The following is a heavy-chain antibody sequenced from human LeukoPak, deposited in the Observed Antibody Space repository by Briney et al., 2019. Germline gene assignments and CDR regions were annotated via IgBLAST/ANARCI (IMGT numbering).Heavy chain of an antibody. V-gene: IGHV4-39*07. D-gene: IGHD5-24*01. CDR2: IYYSGST. CDR3: ARVVEMATTLIDY. J-gene: IGHJ4*01. CDR1: GGSISSSSYY. Sequence: SETLSLTCTVSGGSISSSSYYWGWIRQPPGKGLEWIGSIYYSGSTYYNPSLKSRVTISVDTSKSQFFLKLSSVTAADAAVYYCARVVEMATTLIDYWGQGTLVTVSS.